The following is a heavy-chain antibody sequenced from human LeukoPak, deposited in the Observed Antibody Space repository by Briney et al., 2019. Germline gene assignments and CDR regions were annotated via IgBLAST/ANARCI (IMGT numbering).Heavy chain of an antibody. J-gene: IGHJ4*02. CDR2: IRYDGSNK. CDR3: AREGGSSWPEFDY. Sequence: PGGSLRLSCAASGFTFSSYGMYWVRQAPGKGLEWVAFIRYDGSNKYYADSVKGRFTISRDNAKNTLYLQMNSLRAEDTAVYYCAREGGSSWPEFDYWGQGTLVTVSS. D-gene: IGHD6-13*01. V-gene: IGHV3-30*02. CDR1: GFTFSSYG.